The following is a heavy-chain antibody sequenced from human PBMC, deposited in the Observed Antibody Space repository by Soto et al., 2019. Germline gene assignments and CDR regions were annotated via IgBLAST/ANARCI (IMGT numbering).Heavy chain of an antibody. J-gene: IGHJ4*02. Sequence: EVQLVESGGGLVQPGGSLRLSCAASGFTFSSYYISWVRQAPGKGLEWVGNIKGDGSETHYVDSVKGRFTISRDNAENSIYLQMNNLRVEDTAMYYCARDPVTADWGQGTLVTVSS. CDR1: GFTFSSYY. V-gene: IGHV3-7*03. CDR2: IKGDGSET. CDR3: ARDPVTAD.